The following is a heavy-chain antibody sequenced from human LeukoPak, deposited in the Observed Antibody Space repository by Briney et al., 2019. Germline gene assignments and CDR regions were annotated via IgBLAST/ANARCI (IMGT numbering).Heavy chain of an antibody. V-gene: IGHV3-30*18. D-gene: IGHD5-24*01. Sequence: GGSLRLSCAASGFTFSSYAMSWVRQAPGKGLERVAVISYDGSNKYYADSVKGRFTISRDNSKNTLYLQMNSLRAEDTAVYYCAKSKWLQPGDDAFDIWGQGTMVTVSS. CDR2: ISYDGSNK. CDR1: GFTFSSYA. CDR3: AKSKWLQPGDDAFDI. J-gene: IGHJ3*02.